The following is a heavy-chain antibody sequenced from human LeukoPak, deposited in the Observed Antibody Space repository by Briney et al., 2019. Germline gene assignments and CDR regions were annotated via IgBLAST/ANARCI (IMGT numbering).Heavy chain of an antibody. V-gene: IGHV7-4-1*02. Sequence: ASVKVSCKASGHTFTSYAMNWVRQAPGQGLEWMGWINTNTGNPTYAQGFTGRFVFSLDTSVSTAYLQISSLKAEDTAVYYCARASYFDWLLPRGDYWGQGTLVTVSS. CDR1: GHTFTSYA. CDR3: ARASYFDWLLPRGDY. D-gene: IGHD3-9*01. CDR2: INTNTGNP. J-gene: IGHJ4*02.